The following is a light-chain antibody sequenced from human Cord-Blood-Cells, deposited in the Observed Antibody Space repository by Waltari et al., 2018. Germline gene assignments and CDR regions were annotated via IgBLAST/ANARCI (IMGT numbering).Light chain of an antibody. J-gene: IGKJ1*01. CDR2: AAS. V-gene: IGKV1-39*01. CDR1: QSISSY. Sequence: IQMTQSPSSLPASVRDRVPITCRASQSISSYLNWYQQKPGKAPKLLIYAASSLQSVVPSRFSGSGSGTDFTLTISSLQPEDFATYYCQQSYSTPRTFGQGTKVEIK. CDR3: QQSYSTPRT.